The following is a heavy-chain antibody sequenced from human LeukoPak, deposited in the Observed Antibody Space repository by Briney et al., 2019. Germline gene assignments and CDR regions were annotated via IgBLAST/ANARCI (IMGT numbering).Heavy chain of an antibody. Sequence: PGGSLRLSCAASGFTVSSNYMSWVRQAPGKGLEWVSVIYSGGSTYYADSMKGRFSISRDNSKSTLFLQMNSLRVEDTAVYYCAKGAYSSGGYPPVTPDHWGQGTLVTVSS. V-gene: IGHV3-53*01. CDR1: GFTVSSNY. CDR3: AKGAYSSGGYPPVTPDH. CDR2: IYSGGST. J-gene: IGHJ4*02. D-gene: IGHD3-10*01.